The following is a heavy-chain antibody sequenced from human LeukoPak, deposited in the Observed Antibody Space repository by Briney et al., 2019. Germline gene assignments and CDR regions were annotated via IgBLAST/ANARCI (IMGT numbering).Heavy chain of an antibody. CDR3: ARGRRYQLPPSYYFDY. CDR1: GGSLSGYY. Sequence: SETLSLTCAVYGGSLSGYYWSWIRQPPGKGLEWIGEINHSGSTNYNPSLKSRVTISVDTSKNQFSLKLSSVTAADTAVYYCARGRRYQLPPSYYFDYWGQGTLVTVSS. V-gene: IGHV4-34*01. CDR2: INHSGST. J-gene: IGHJ4*02. D-gene: IGHD2-2*01.